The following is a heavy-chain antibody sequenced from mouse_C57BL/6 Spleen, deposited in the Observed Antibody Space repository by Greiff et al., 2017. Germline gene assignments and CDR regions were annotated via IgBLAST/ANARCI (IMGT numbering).Heavy chain of an antibody. Sequence: QVQLQQSGPELVKPGASVKISCKASGYAFSSSWMNWVKQRPGKGLEWIGRIYPGDGDTNYNGKFKGKATLTADKSSSTAYMQLSRLTSEDSAVYFCASGLSWFAYWGQGTLVTVSA. CDR2: IYPGDGDT. V-gene: IGHV1-82*01. CDR1: GYAFSSSW. J-gene: IGHJ3*01. CDR3: ASGLSWFAY.